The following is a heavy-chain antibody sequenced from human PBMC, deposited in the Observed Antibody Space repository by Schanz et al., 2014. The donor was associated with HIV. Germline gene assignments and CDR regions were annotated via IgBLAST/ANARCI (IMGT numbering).Heavy chain of an antibody. D-gene: IGHD2-2*01. Sequence: EVQLVESGGSLVQPGGSLRLSCAASGFTFTTYTMNWVRQAPGKGLEWVSGISWNSGSIGYADSVKGRFTISRDNAKNTLYLQMNSLRAEDTALYYCAKDMGGVVPAAPFYYYGMDVWGQGTTVTVSS. CDR3: AKDMGGVVPAAPFYYYGMDV. J-gene: IGHJ6*02. CDR2: ISWNSGSI. CDR1: GFTFTTYT. V-gene: IGHV3-9*01.